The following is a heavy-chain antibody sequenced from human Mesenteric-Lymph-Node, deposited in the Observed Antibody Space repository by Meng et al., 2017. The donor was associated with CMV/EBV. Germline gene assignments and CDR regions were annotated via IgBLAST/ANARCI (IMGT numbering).Heavy chain of an antibody. CDR2: INQDGHEK. Sequence: GGSLRLSCGGSGFSVGNYWMTWVRQAPGKGLEWVANINQDGHEKYCVDSVKGRFNISRDNGKNSLFLQMNSLTAEDTAVYYCAAYSNDALDIWGQGTMVTVSS. D-gene: IGHD4-11*01. CDR1: GFSVGNYW. J-gene: IGHJ3*02. CDR3: AAYSNDALDI. V-gene: IGHV3-7*01.